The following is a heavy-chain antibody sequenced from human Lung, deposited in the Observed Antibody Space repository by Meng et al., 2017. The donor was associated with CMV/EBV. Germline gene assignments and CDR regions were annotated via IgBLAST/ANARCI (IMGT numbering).Heavy chain of an antibody. V-gene: IGHV4-39*01. J-gene: IGHJ6*02. CDR2: IYYSGST. D-gene: IGHD2-2*01. CDR3: AGLCIVVVPAAICPMDV. CDR1: GGSISSSSYY. Sequence: SETLSLXCTVSGGSISSSSYYWGWIRQPPGKGLEWIGSIYYSGSTYYNPSLKSRVTISVDTSKNQFSLKLSSVTAADTAVYYCAGLCIVVVPAAICPMDVWGQGNXVTGSS.